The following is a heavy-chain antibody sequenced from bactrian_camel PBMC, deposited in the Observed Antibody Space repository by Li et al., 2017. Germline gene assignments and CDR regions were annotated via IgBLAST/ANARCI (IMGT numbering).Heavy chain of an antibody. CDR1: QYTCSDCC. CDR3: ARGPYHYSYEPAGLVGE. J-gene: IGHJ4*01. CDR2: IPSAGGTT. D-gene: IGHD3*01. V-gene: IGHV3S1*01. Sequence: HVQLVESGGGSVQAGGSLRLSCEASQYTCSDCCTGWFRQAPGKGLEWVSAIPSAGGTTYYADSVKGRFTISRDNAKNTLDLQLNSLKLEDTAMYYCARGPYHYSYEPAGLVGEWGQGTQVTVS.